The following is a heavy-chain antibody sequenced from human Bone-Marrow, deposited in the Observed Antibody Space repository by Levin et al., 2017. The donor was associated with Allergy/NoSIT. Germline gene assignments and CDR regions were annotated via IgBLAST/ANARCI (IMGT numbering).Heavy chain of an antibody. V-gene: IGHV3-74*01. J-gene: IGHJ5*02. CDR2: INTDGSST. CDR1: GFTLTTYW. Sequence: PGGSLRLSCAASGFTLTTYWMHWVRQVPGKGLVWVSRINTDGSSTTYADSVKGRFTISRDNAQNTVFLQMNSLRAEDTAVYYCASTPGLRYFDYLSSLDPWGQGTLVTVSS. D-gene: IGHD3-9*01. CDR3: ASTPGLRYFDYLSSLDP.